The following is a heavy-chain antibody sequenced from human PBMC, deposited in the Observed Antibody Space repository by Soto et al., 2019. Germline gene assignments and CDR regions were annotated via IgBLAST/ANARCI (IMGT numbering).Heavy chain of an antibody. J-gene: IGHJ4*01. D-gene: IGHD2-8*01. CDR1: GFSLTTRPVG. Sequence: QITLRESGPTRVKPTQTLTLTCTFSGFSLTTRPVGVAWIRQPPGKALEWLAVIYWDDDKRYSPSLKSRLTIAKDTSKHQVVLTMAYMDPVDTATYFCAHRGDTNGNWDQGYLDHWGHGTLVTVSS. CDR3: AHRGDTNGNWDQGYLDH. V-gene: IGHV2-5*02. CDR2: IYWDDDK.